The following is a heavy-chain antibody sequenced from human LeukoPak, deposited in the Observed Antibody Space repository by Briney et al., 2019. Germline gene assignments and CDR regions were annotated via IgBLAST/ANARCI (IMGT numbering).Heavy chain of an antibody. CDR2: LHASGST. CDR1: GGSISNYY. J-gene: IGHJ3*02. Sequence: SETLSLTCSVSGGSISNYYWNWIRQPAGKGLEWIGRLHASGSTRYNPSFGTRVTMSADTSKNQLSLKLTSVTAADTALYFCARDQSGSGGHDNDAFDIWGQGTMVTVYS. CDR3: ARDQSGSGGHDNDAFDI. V-gene: IGHV4-4*07. D-gene: IGHD3-16*01.